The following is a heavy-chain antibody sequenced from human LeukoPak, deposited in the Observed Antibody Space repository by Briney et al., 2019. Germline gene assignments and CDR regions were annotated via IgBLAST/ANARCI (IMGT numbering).Heavy chain of an antibody. CDR3: AKDLAHIVGATTGDY. CDR1: GFTFSSYA. J-gene: IGHJ4*02. CDR2: IRYDGSNK. Sequence: GGSLRLSCAASGFTFSSYAMSWVRQAPGKGLEWVAFIRYDGSNKYYADSVKGRFTISRDNSKNTLYLQMNSLRAEDTAVYYCAKDLAHIVGATTGDYWGQGTLVTVSS. D-gene: IGHD1-26*01. V-gene: IGHV3-30*02.